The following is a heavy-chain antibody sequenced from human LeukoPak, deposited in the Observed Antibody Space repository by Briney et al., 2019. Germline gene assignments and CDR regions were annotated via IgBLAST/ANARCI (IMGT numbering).Heavy chain of an antibody. CDR2: IKQDGSEK. CDR1: GFTFSSYW. CDR3: ARTDTVVTPRHFDY. J-gene: IGHJ4*02. D-gene: IGHD4-23*01. V-gene: IGHV3-7*01. Sequence: PGGSLRLSCAASGFTFSSYWMSWVRQAPGKGLEWVANIKQDGSEKYYVDSVKGRFTISRDNAKNSVYLQMNSLRAEDTAVYYCARTDTVVTPRHFDYWGQGTLVTVSS.